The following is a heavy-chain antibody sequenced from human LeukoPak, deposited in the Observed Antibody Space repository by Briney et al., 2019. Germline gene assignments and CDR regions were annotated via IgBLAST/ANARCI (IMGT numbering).Heavy chain of an antibody. CDR3: ARDRGSSCLDV. CDR1: GFTFSSYW. J-gene: IGHJ6*04. CDR2: INSGGSTT. V-gene: IGHV3-74*01. D-gene: IGHD6-13*01. Sequence: PGGSLRLSCAASGFTFSSYWMHWVRQAPGRGLVWVSRINSGGSTTSYADSVKGRFTISRDNAKNTLYLQMNSLRAEDTAVYYCARDRGSSCLDVWGKGTTVTVSS.